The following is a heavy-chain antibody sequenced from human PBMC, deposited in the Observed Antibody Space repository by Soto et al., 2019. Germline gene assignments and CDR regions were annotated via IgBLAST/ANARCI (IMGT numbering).Heavy chain of an antibody. Sequence: PGASLKISCKGSGYSFTSYWIGWVRQMPGKGLEWMGIIYPGDSDTRYSPSFQGQVTISADKSISTAYLQWSSLKASDTAMYYCARTSADSYYYYYGMDVWGQGTTVTVSS. CDR3: ARTSADSYYYYYGMDV. CDR1: GYSFTSYW. J-gene: IGHJ6*02. CDR2: IYPGDSDT. V-gene: IGHV5-51*01.